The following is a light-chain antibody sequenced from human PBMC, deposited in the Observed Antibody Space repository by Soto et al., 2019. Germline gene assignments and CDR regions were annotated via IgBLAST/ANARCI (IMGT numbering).Light chain of an antibody. J-gene: IGKJ4*01. Sequence: EILMTQSPASLSVSPGENATLSCRASQSVSTNLVWYQQKLGQSPRLLIYDASTRPTGIPARFGGMGSGTQFTLTITSLQSEDYAVYYCPQYHKWPPLTFGGGTKVEI. CDR3: PQYHKWPPLT. CDR2: DAS. V-gene: IGKV3-15*01. CDR1: QSVSTN.